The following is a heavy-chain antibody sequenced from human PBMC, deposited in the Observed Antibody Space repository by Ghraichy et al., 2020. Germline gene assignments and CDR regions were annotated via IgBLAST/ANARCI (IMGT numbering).Heavy chain of an antibody. Sequence: LSLTCAASGFTFSTYWMTWVRQAPGKGLEWVADIQQDGSEKYYVDSVKGRFTVSRDNAKNSLYLQMNSLRAEDTALYYCARAYWPGGSGGNSLSYWGQGTLVTVSS. CDR1: GFTFSTYW. J-gene: IGHJ4*02. CDR3: ARAYWPGGSGGNSLSY. CDR2: IQQDGSEK. D-gene: IGHD2-15*01. V-gene: IGHV3-7*03.